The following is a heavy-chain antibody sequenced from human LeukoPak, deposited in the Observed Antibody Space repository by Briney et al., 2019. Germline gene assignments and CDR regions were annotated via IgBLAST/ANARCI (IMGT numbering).Heavy chain of an antibody. J-gene: IGHJ3*02. V-gene: IGHV4-38-2*02. CDR3: ARDDCSSTSCYYQPYDAFDI. CDR2: IYHSGST. D-gene: IGHD2-2*01. Sequence: SETLSLTCTVSGYSISSGYYWGWIRQPPGKGLEWIGSIYHSGSTYYNPSLKSRVTISVDTSKNQFSLKLSSVTAADTAVYYCARDDCSSTSCYYQPYDAFDIWGQGTMVTVSS. CDR1: GYSISSGYY.